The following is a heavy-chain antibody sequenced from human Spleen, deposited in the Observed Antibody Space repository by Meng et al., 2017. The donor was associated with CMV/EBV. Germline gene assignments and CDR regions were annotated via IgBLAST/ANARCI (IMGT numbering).Heavy chain of an antibody. CDR2: ISSGGSYI. Sequence: GESLKISCVASEFRFSGYPMNWVRQAPGKGLEWVSSISSGGSYINYADAVKGRFTISRDNAKNSLYLQMNSLKVEDTAVYYCTRSSGYSYGTRDYYYFGMDVWGQGTTVTVSS. CDR1: EFRFSGYP. V-gene: IGHV3-21*01. J-gene: IGHJ6*02. D-gene: IGHD5-18*01. CDR3: TRSSGYSYGTRDYYYFGMDV.